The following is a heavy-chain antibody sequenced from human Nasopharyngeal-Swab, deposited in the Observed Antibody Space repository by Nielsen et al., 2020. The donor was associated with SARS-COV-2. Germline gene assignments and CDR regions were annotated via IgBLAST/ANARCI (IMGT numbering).Heavy chain of an antibody. V-gene: IGHV4-34*01. Sequence: SETLSLTCAVYGGSFSGYYWSWIRQPPGKGLEWIGEIKHSGSTNHNPSLKSRVTISVDTSKNQFSLKLSSVTAADTAVYYCARGGYSYGPDYWGQGTLVTVSS. D-gene: IGHD5-18*01. CDR2: IKHSGST. CDR1: GGSFSGYY. CDR3: ARGGYSYGPDY. J-gene: IGHJ4*02.